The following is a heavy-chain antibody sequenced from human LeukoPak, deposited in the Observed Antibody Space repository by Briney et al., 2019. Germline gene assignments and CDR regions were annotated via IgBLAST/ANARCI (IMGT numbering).Heavy chain of an antibody. CDR3: ARVGPSSTVTSYYYGMDV. CDR1: GYTFTGYY. V-gene: IGHV1-2*04. J-gene: IGHJ6*02. CDR2: INPSSGGT. D-gene: IGHD4-17*01. Sequence: ASVKVSCKASGYTFTGYYMHWVRQAPGQGLEWMGWINPSSGGTNYAQKFQGWVTMTRDTSISTAYMELSSLRSEDTAVYYCARVGPSSTVTSYYYGMDVWGQGTTVTVSS.